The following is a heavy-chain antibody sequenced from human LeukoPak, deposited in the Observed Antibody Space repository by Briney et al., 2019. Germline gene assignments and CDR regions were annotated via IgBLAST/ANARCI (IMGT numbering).Heavy chain of an antibody. V-gene: IGHV4-59*12. CDR2: MSHSGSA. D-gene: IGHD3-16*01. J-gene: IGHJ3*02. CDR3: SRWGAVNGFDI. Sequence: PSETLSLTCNVSGGSMGSYYWSWIRQSPGKGLEWIAYMSHSGSANYKSSLKSRLTISIDTSKIQFSLKLSAVTAADTAVCYCSRWGAVNGFDIWGQGTMVTVSS. CDR1: GGSMGSYY.